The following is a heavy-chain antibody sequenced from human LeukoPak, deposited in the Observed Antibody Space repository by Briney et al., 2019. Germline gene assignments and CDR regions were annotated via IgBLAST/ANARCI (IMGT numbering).Heavy chain of an antibody. Sequence: PGRSLRLSCAASGFTFSSYAMHWVRQAPGKGLEWVAVISYDGSNKYYADSVKGRFTISRDNAINTVYLQMNSLRDEDTAIYYCVNMVSDSGVEGKWGQGTLVTVSS. D-gene: IGHD3-10*01. J-gene: IGHJ4*02. CDR3: VNMVSDSGVEGK. CDR2: ISYDGSNK. V-gene: IGHV3-30-3*01. CDR1: GFTFSSYA.